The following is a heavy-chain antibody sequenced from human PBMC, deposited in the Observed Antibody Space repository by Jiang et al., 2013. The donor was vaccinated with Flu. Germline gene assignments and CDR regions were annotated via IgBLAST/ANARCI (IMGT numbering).Heavy chain of an antibody. CDR2: ISAYNGNT. Sequence: SGYTFTSYGISWVRQAPGQGLEWMGWISAYNGNTNYAQKLQGRVTMTTDTSTSTAYMELRSLRSDDTAVYYCARRSGYSYGLASGFDYWGQGTLVTVSS. V-gene: IGHV1-18*01. CDR1: GYTFTSYG. D-gene: IGHD5-18*01. CDR3: ARRSGYSYGLASGFDY. J-gene: IGHJ4*02.